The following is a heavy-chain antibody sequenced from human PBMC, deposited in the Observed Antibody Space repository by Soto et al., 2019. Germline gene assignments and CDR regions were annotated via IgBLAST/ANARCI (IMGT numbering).Heavy chain of an antibody. CDR2: ISTYTSNT. CDR1: GYSFSTYG. J-gene: IGHJ4*02. D-gene: IGHD1-7*01. CDR3: ARRAGTSHHFDY. V-gene: IGHV1-18*01. Sequence: QVQLVQSGAEVKKPGASVKVSCKASGYSFSTYGISWVRQAPGQGLEWMGWISTYTSNTNYAQKFQGRVTITTDSSTSTAYLDLRSLRSYDTAVYYYARRAGTSHHFDYWGQGTLVTVSS.